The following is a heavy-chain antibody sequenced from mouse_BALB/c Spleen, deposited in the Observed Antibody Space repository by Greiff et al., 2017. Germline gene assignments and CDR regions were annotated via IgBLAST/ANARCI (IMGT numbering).Heavy chain of an antibody. D-gene: IGHD1-1*01. V-gene: IGHV3-6*02. CDR1: GYSITSGYY. CDR2: ISYDGSN. Sequence: EVKLMESGPGLVKPSQSLSLTCSVTGYSITSGYYWNWIRQFPGNKLEWMGYISYDGSNNYNPSLKNRISITRDTSKNQFFLKLNSVTTEDTATYYCARDKDYGSSYGTMDYWGQGTSVTVSS. J-gene: IGHJ4*01. CDR3: ARDKDYGSSYGTMDY.